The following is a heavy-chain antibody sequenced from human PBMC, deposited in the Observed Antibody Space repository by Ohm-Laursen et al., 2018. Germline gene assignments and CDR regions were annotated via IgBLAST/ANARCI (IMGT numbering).Heavy chain of an antibody. V-gene: IGHV3-23*01. CDR2: ISGSDGST. J-gene: IGHJ4*02. CDR3: AKDQVVVVPAAIRGDFDY. D-gene: IGHD2-2*02. Sequence: SLRLSCAASGFTVSSNYMSWVRQAPGKGLEWVSAISGSDGSTYYADSVKGRFTISRDNSKNTLYLQMNSLRAEDTAVYYCAKDQVVVVPAAIRGDFDYWGQGTLVTVSS. CDR1: GFTVSSNY.